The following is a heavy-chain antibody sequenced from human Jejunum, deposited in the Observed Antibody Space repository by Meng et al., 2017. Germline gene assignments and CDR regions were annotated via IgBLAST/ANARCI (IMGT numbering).Heavy chain of an antibody. Sequence: QGQLQQQGPGLVKPSGTLSPTWAVAGGSISDSNWWSWVRQPPGKGLEWIGEIYHTGSTNYNPSLKSRVTMSLDKSKNQFFLDLTSVTAADTAVYYCARDLLGPAIAASGYFDPWGQGTLVTVSS. CDR3: ARDLLGPAIAASGYFDP. J-gene: IGHJ5*02. D-gene: IGHD5-12*01. V-gene: IGHV4-4*02. CDR2: IYHTGST. CDR1: GGSISDSNW.